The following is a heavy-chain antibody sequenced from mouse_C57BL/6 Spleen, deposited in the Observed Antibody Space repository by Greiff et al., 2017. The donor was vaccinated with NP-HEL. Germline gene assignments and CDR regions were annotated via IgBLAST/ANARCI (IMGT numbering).Heavy chain of an antibody. CDR2: IYPGNGDT. CDR1: GYTFTSDW. Sequence: VQLQQSGTVLVRPGASVKMSCTTSGYTFTSDWMHWVKQRPEQGLEWIGAIYPGNGDTSYNPKFQGKAKLTAVTSASTAYMELSSLTNEESAVYYGTRTVKWYFDDWGTGTTVTVSS. CDR3: TRTVKWYFDD. J-gene: IGHJ1*03. V-gene: IGHV1-5*01.